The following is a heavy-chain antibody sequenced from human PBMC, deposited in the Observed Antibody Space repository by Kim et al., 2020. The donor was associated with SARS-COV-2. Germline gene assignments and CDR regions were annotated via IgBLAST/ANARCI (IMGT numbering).Heavy chain of an antibody. CDR1: GFTFSIYG. D-gene: IGHD4-17*01. CDR2: ISYDGSNK. CDR3: AKAHYGGQPGVY. J-gene: IGHJ4*02. V-gene: IGHV3-30*18. Sequence: GGSLRLSCAASGFTFSIYGMHWVRQAPGKGLEWVAVISYDGSNKYYADSVKGRFTISRDNSKNTLYLQMNSLRAEDTAVYYCAKAHYGGQPGVYGGQGTLVTVSS.